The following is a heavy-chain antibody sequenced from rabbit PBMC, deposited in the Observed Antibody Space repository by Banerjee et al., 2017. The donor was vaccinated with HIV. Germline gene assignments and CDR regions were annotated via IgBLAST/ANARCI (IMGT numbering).Heavy chain of an antibody. CDR2: IVSGSSDSSDST. Sequence: QEQLEESGGDLVKPEGSLTLTCTASAFSFSNKYVMCWVRQAPGKGLEWIACIVSGSSDSSDSTYYANWAKGRFTISKTSSTAVTLQMTSLTAADTATYFCARRNGYFNLWGPGTLVTVS. CDR3: ARRNGYFNL. V-gene: IGHV1S45*01. CDR1: AFSFSNKYV. J-gene: IGHJ4*01.